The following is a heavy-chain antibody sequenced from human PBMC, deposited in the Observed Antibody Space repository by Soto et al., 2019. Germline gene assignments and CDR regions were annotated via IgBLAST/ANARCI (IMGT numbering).Heavy chain of an antibody. D-gene: IGHD6-13*01. J-gene: IGHJ4*02. CDR3: ANDLWGAAGTG. CDR1: GFTFSSYA. CDR2: ISGSSGGT. Sequence: EVQLLESGGGLVQPGGSLRLSCAASGFTFSSYAMNWVRQTPGKGLEWVSTISGSSGGTYHADSVKGRFTISRDNSKNTLYLQMNSLRAEDTAVYYCANDLWGAAGTGWGQGTLVTVSS. V-gene: IGHV3-23*01.